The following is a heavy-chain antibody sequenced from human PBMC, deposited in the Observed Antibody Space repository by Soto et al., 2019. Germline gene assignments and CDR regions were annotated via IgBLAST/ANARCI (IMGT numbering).Heavy chain of an antibody. V-gene: IGHV4-4*07. CDR3: ARGIYSKVGATIWFDP. J-gene: IGHJ5*02. D-gene: IGHD1-26*01. CDR1: GGSINSYY. Sequence: LSLTCTVSGGSINSYYWSWIRQPAGKGLEWIGRIYTSGSTNYNPSLKSRVTMSVDTCKNRFSLKLSSVTAADTAVYYCARGIYSKVGATIWFDPWGQGTLVTVSS. CDR2: IYTSGST.